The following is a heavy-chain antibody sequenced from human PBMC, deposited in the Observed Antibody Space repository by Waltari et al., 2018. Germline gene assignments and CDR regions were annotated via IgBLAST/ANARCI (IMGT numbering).Heavy chain of an antibody. J-gene: IGHJ4*02. Sequence: VQLVQSGAEVKKPGSSVKDSCKASGGTFSSYAISWVRQAPGQGREWMGGIIPIFGTANYAQKFQGRVTITADESTSTAYMELSSLRSEDTAVYYCARASRDSGYYYDPRGSFDYWGQGTLVTVSS. CDR3: ARASRDSGYYYDPRGSFDY. CDR1: GGTFSSYA. CDR2: IIPIFGTA. V-gene: IGHV1-69*01. D-gene: IGHD3-22*01.